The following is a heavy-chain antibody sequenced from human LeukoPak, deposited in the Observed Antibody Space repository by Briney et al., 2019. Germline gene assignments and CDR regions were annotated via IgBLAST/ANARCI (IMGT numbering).Heavy chain of an antibody. J-gene: IGHJ4*02. CDR2: LVYDERI. D-gene: IGHD6-19*01. Sequence: PGGSLKLSCAASGFTFSGSAMHWVRQAPGKGLEWVARLVYDERIDYENSVKGRFSISRDNSKNTLFLDMSDLRVEDTAVYYRARDLSAAFDFWGQGVLVTVSS. CDR1: GFTFSGSA. V-gene: IGHV3-33*08. CDR3: ARDLSAAFDF.